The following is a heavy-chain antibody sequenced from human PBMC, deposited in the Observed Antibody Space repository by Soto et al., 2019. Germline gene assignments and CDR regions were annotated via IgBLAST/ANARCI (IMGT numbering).Heavy chain of an antibody. J-gene: IGHJ4*02. D-gene: IGHD1-26*01. CDR3: ARGIILGAPPHPFDY. CDR1: GFTFSAYD. CDR2: IWYDGSNK. Sequence: QVQLVESGGGVVQPGRSLRLSCAASGFTFSAYDIHWVRQAPGKGLEWVAVIWYDGSNKYYADSVKGRFTISRDNSKNTLYLQMNSLRAEDTAVYYCARGIILGAPPHPFDYWGQGTLVTVSS. V-gene: IGHV3-33*01.